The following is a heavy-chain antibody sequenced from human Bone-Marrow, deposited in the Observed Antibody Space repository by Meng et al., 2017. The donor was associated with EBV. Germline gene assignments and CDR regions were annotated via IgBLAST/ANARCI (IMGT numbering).Heavy chain of an antibody. CDR2: INHSGST. CDR1: GGSLRGYY. D-gene: IGHD3-16*01. J-gene: IGHJ4*02. V-gene: IGHV4-34*01. Sequence: QVQLKQWGAGLLKPPETLSLTCAVYGGSLRGYYWSWIRKPPGKGLEWIGEINHSGSTNYNPSLKSRVTISVDTSKNQFSLKLSSVTAADTAVYYCARPPTGRGSYLDYWGQGTLVTVSS. CDR3: ARPPTGRGSYLDY.